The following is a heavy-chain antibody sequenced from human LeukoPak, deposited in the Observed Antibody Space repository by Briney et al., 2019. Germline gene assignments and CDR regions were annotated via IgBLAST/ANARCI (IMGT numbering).Heavy chain of an antibody. D-gene: IGHD4-11*01. CDR3: ARRLTTVDY. Sequence: SGTLSLTCAVSGGSISSRDWWSWVRQPPGKGLEWIGEISHSGSTNYNPSLKSRVTISVEKSKNQFSLKLSSVTAADTAVYYCARRLTTVDYWGQGTLVTVSS. V-gene: IGHV4-4*02. CDR1: GGSISSRDW. J-gene: IGHJ4*02. CDR2: ISHSGST.